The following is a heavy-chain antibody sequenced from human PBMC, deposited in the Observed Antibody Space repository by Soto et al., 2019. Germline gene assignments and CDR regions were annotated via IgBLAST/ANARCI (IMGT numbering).Heavy chain of an antibody. J-gene: IGHJ4*02. CDR3: ARETAGYSGYDFSGNRFDY. Sequence: QVQLQESGPGLVKPSETLSLTCTVSGGSVSSGSYYWSWIRQPPGKGLEWISGSTNYNPSLKSRGTISVDTSKNQFSLKLSAVTAADTAVYYCARETAGYSGYDFSGNRFDYWGQGTLVTVSS. D-gene: IGHD5-12*01. CDR1: GGSVSSGSYY. CDR2: GST. V-gene: IGHV4-61*01.